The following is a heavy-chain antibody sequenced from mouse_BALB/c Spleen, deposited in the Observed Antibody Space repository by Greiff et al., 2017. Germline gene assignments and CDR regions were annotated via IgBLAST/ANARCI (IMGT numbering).Heavy chain of an antibody. V-gene: IGHV5-17*02. D-gene: IGHD2-4*01. Sequence: EVKLVESGGGLVQPGGSRKLSCAASGFTFSSFGMHWVRQAPEKGLEWVAYISSGSSTIYYADTVKGRFTISRDNPKNTLFLQMTSLRSEDTAMYYCARSMITTRNYAMDYWGQGTSVTVSS. CDR2: ISSGSSTI. CDR3: ARSMITTRNYAMDY. CDR1: GFTFSSFG. J-gene: IGHJ4*01.